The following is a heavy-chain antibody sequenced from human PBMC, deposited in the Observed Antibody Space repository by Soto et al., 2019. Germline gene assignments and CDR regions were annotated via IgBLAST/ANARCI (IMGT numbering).Heavy chain of an antibody. CDR3: ARSLTNRGAVAGYYFDY. V-gene: IGHV1-69*13. J-gene: IGHJ4*02. Sequence: ASVKVSCKASGGTFSSYASSWVRQAPGQGLEWMGGIIPIFGTANYAQKFQGRVTITADESTSTAYMELSSLRSEDTAVYYCARSLTNRGAVAGYYFDYWGQGTLVTVSS. D-gene: IGHD6-19*01. CDR2: IIPIFGTA. CDR1: GGTFSSYA.